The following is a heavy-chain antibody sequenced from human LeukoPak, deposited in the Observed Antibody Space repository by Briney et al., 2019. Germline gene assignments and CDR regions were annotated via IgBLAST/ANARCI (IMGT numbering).Heavy chain of an antibody. Sequence: SETLSLTCAVYGGSFSGYYWSWIRQPPGKGLEWIGEINHSGSTNYNPSLKSRVTISVDTSKNQFSLKLSSVTAADTAVYYCARDSSGYQNAFDIWGQGTMVTVSS. CDR2: INHSGST. CDR1: GGSFSGYY. D-gene: IGHD3-22*01. CDR3: ARDSSGYQNAFDI. V-gene: IGHV4-34*01. J-gene: IGHJ3*02.